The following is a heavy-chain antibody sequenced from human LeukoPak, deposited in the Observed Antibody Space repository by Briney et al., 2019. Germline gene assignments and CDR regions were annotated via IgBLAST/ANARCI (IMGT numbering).Heavy chain of an antibody. Sequence: EASVKVSCKASGYTFTGYYMHWVRQAPGQGLEWMGWINPNSGGTNYAQKFQGRVTMTRDTSISTAYMELSSLRSEDTAVYYCARPVNGAFDIWGQGTMVTVSS. CDR1: GYTFTGYY. D-gene: IGHD2-8*01. CDR3: ARPVNGAFDI. V-gene: IGHV1-2*02. J-gene: IGHJ3*02. CDR2: INPNSGGT.